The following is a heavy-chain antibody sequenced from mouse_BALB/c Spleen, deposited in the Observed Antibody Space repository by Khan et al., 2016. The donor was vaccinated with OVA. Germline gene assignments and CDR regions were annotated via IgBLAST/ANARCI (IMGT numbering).Heavy chain of an antibody. CDR2: IYPYNDDT. CDR1: GYTFTSYV. D-gene: IGHD1-2*01. CDR3: TRQLRLKGFPY. J-gene: IGHJ3*01. Sequence: VQLKESGPELVKPGASVKMSCKASGYTFTSYVMHWVRQKPGQGLEWIGYIYPYNDDTKYNAKFKGKATLTSDQSSSTAFMELSSLTSEDSAVYYGTRQLRLKGFPYGAKGLWSLSLQ. V-gene: IGHV1S136*01.